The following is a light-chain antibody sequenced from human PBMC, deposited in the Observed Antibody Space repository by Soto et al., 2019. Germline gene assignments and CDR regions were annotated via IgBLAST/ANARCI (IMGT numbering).Light chain of an antibody. CDR2: EVT. V-gene: IGLV2-14*01. CDR3: SSYTSTSTV. J-gene: IGLJ1*01. Sequence: QAVLTQPACVSGSPGQSITISCTGISSDGDDYKDVSWYQQHPGKAPKLMIYEVTYRPSGVSNRFSGSKSGNTASLTISGLQAEDEADYYCSSYTSTSTVFGTGTKVTVL. CDR1: SSDGDDYKD.